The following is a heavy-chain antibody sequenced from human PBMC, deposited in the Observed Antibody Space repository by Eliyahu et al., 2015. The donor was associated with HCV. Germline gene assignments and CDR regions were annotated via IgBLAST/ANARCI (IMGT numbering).Heavy chain of an antibody. CDR1: GFTFSSYA. D-gene: IGHD1-7*01. CDR2: ITDSGGGT. V-gene: IGHV3-23*01. Sequence: EVQLLESGGGXQSGGSLRLSCAASGFTFSSYAMXWVRXAPGKGLEWVSSITDSGGGTYYADSVKGRFTVSRDNSKNTLYLQMNSLRVEDTAVYYCAKSNYDWYFDLWGRGTLVTVSS. J-gene: IGHJ2*01. CDR3: AKSNYDWYFDL.